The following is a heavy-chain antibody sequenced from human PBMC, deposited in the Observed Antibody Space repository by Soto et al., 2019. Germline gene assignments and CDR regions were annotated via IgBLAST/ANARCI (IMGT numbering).Heavy chain of an antibody. CDR3: ARDSTLLFVEWLFNY. CDR1: GYTFTDYY. CDR2: INPNSGGT. J-gene: IGHJ4*02. Sequence: AASVKVSCKASGYTFTDYYMHWVRQAPGQGLEWMGRINPNSGGTNYAQKFQGRATTTRDASIGTAYMELGRLRSDVTAVYYAARDSTLLFVEWLFNYWGQVTLVTVSS. V-gene: IGHV1-2*06. D-gene: IGHD3-3*01.